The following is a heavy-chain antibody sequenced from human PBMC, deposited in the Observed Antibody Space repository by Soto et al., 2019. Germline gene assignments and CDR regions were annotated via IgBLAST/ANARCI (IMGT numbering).Heavy chain of an antibody. V-gene: IGHV3-7*05. CDR1: GFIFISHW. D-gene: IGHD6-19*01. CDR2: IKQDGSEK. J-gene: IGHJ4*02. Sequence: GSLSLSSAAYGFIFISHWVSWVRQAPGKGLEWVANIKQDGSEKYYLDSVKSRLTITKDTSKNQVVLTMTNMDPVDTATYYCAQRLSSGWYYCDYWGQGTLVTVSS. CDR3: AQRLSSGWYYCDY.